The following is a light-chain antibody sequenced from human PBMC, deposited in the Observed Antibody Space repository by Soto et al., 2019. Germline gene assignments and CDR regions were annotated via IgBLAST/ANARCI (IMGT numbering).Light chain of an antibody. V-gene: IGKV3-15*01. J-gene: IGKJ5*01. CDR1: QSISSN. Sequence: EMVMTQSPATLSVSPGERVTLSCWSSQSISSNLAWYQQKPGQAPRLLIYGASTRATGIPTGFSGSGSGTEFTLTISSLQSEDFAVYYCHQYDNWPKTFGQGTRLEIK. CDR2: GAS. CDR3: HQYDNWPKT.